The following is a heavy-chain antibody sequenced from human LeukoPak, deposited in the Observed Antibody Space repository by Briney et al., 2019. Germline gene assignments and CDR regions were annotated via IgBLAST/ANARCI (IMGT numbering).Heavy chain of an antibody. J-gene: IGHJ5*02. CDR3: ARCPQIWVRGGGWFDP. Sequence: SETLSLTCTVSGGSISSSSYYWGWIRQPPGKGLEWIGSIYYSGSTYYNPSLKSRVTISVDTSKNQFSLKLSSVTAADTAVYYCARCPQIWVRGGGWFDPWGQGTLVTVSS. D-gene: IGHD3-10*01. CDR2: IYYSGST. CDR1: GGSISSSSYY. V-gene: IGHV4-39*01.